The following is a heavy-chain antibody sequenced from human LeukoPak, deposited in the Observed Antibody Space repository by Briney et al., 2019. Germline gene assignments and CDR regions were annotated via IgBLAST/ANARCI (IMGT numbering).Heavy chain of an antibody. CDR3: ARKSSGYYYVFDY. J-gene: IGHJ4*02. CDR2: IYQSGNT. D-gene: IGHD3-22*01. V-gene: IGHV4-38-2*02. Sequence: SETLSLTCTVSGYSISSGYYWGWIRQPPGKGLEWIGSIYQSGNTHYNPSLKSRVTISVDTSKNQFSLKLNSVTAADTAVYYCARKSSGYYYVFDYWGQGTLVTVSS. CDR1: GYSISSGYY.